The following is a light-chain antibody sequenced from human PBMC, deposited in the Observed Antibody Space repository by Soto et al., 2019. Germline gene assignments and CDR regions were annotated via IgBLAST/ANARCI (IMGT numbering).Light chain of an antibody. CDR3: QQSGSSPIP. V-gene: IGKV3-20*01. Sequence: PGERATISCRATQSVSSPYLAWYQQKPGQAPRLIISDASGRATGIPDRLSGSGSENDLSLTINRLEPEEGSVYVGQQSGSSPIPFGPGTRLEI. CDR2: DAS. J-gene: IGKJ5*01. CDR1: QSVSSPY.